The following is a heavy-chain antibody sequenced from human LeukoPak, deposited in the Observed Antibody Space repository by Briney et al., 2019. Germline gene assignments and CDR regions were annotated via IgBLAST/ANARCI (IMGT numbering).Heavy chain of an antibody. CDR2: LPPADATP. J-gene: IGHJ6*02. Sequence: XISXXXSGXDFXNYWIDWVRPMPGKGLEWIGILPPADATPKSSPSFQGQVTLSADKSISTAYLQWSSLKASDTAIYYCARALYGYGMDVWGQGTTVTVSS. D-gene: IGHD2-15*01. CDR3: ARALYGYGMDV. CDR1: GXDFXNYW. V-gene: IGHV5-51*01.